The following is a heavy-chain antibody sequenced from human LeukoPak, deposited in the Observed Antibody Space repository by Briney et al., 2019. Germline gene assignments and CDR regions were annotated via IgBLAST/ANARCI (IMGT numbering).Heavy chain of an antibody. CDR3: ARRRIAAAGTEFDY. V-gene: IGHV4-34*01. D-gene: IGHD6-13*01. J-gene: IGHJ4*02. CDR2: INHSGST. CDR1: GGSLSGYY. Sequence: KPSETLSLTCAVYGGSLSGYYWSWIRPPPGKELEWIGEINHSGSTNYNPSLKSRATISVDTSKNQFSLKLSSVTAADTAVYYCARRRIAAAGTEFDYWGQGTLVTVSP.